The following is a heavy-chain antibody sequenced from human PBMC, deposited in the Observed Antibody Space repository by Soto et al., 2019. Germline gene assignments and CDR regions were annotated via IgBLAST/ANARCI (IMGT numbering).Heavy chain of an antibody. D-gene: IGHD3-3*01. J-gene: IGHJ6*02. CDR2: ISYDGNVA. CDR1: GFTFSNYG. V-gene: IGHV3-30*18. Sequence: PGGSLRLSCAASGFTFSNYGMHWVRQAPGKGLEWVIVISYDGNVAYYADSVKGRFTISRDNSKNTLYLQMNSLRTEDTAMYYCAKQSGYYTHLIDYGMDVWGQGTTVTVSS. CDR3: AKQSGYYTHLIDYGMDV.